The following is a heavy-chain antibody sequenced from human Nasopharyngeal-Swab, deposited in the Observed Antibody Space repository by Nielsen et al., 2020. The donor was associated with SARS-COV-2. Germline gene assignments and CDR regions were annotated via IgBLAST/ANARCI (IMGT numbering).Heavy chain of an antibody. Sequence: ASVEASCKASDYAFTSYGISWVRQAPGQGLEWMGWISAYNGNTNYAQNLQGRVTMTTDTSTSTAYMELRSLRSDDTAVYYCARVVPRGAFDIWGQGTMVTVSS. CDR1: DYAFTSYG. J-gene: IGHJ3*02. CDR2: ISAYNGNT. D-gene: IGHD2-2*01. V-gene: IGHV1-18*01. CDR3: ARVVPRGAFDI.